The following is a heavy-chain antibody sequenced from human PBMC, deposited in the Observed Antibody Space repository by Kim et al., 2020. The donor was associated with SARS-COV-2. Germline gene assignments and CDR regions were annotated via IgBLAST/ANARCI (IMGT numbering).Heavy chain of an antibody. CDR2: TRNKAKSYTT. CDR1: GFTFSDHY. J-gene: IGHJ6*01. D-gene: IGHD6-13*01. Sequence: GGSLRLSCAASGFTFSDHYMDWVRQAPGKGLEWVGRTRNKAKSYTTEYAASVKGRFTISRDDSKNSLYLQMNSLKTQDTAVYYCARGGASSNYYYGLDV. V-gene: IGHV3-72*01. CDR3: ARGGASSNYYYGLDV.